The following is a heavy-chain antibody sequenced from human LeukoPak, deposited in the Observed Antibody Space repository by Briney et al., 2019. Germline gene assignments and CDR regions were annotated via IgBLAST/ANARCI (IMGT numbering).Heavy chain of an antibody. CDR1: GFTFSSYG. D-gene: IGHD4-17*01. J-gene: IGHJ3*02. CDR3: AKGDYGGRRGVNAFDI. V-gene: IGHV3-30*18. CDR2: ISYDGSNK. Sequence: GGSLRLSCAASGFTFSSYGMHWVRQAPGKGLEWVAVISYDGSNKYYADSVKGRFTISRDNSKNTLYLQMNSLRAEDTAVYYCAKGDYGGRRGVNAFDIWGQGRMVTVSS.